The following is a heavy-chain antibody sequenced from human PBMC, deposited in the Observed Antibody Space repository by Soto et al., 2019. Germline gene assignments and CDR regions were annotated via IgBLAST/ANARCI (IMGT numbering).Heavy chain of an antibody. J-gene: IGHJ4*02. CDR2: VSSSGSTI. CDR3: ASGHHPYYDILTGYDY. V-gene: IGHV3-11*01. Sequence: GGSLRLSCAASGFTFSDYYMSWIRQAPGKGLEWVSYVSSSGSTIYYADSVKGRFTISRDNAKNSLYLQMNSLRAEDTAVYYCASGHHPYYDILTGYDYWGQGTLVTVSS. D-gene: IGHD3-9*01. CDR1: GFTFSDYY.